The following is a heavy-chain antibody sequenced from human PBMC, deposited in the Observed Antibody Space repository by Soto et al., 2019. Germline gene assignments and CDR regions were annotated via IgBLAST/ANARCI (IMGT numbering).Heavy chain of an antibody. V-gene: IGHV3-30-3*01. J-gene: IGHJ4*02. CDR2: ISYDGSNK. D-gene: IGHD5-18*01. CDR3: ARDMSYGLDY. Sequence: QVQLVESGGGVVQPGRSLRLSCAASGFTCSSYAMHWVRQAPGKGLEWVAVISYDGSNKYYAESVKGRFTISRDNAQNALYRQMNSRRAEDTDVYYCARDMSYGLDYWGQGTLVSVSS. CDR1: GFTCSSYA.